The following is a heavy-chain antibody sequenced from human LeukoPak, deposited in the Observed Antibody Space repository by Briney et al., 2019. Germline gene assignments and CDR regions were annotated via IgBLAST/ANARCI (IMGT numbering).Heavy chain of an antibody. CDR3: ARDQGGARDY. V-gene: IGHV4-38-2*02. D-gene: IGHD1-26*01. Sequence: SETLSLTCTVSGYSISSGYYWGWIRQPPGKGLEWIGSIYHSGSTYYNPSLKSRVTISVDTSKNQFSLKLSSVTAADTAVYYCARDQGGARDYWGQGTLVTVSS. J-gene: IGHJ4*02. CDR2: IYHSGST. CDR1: GYSISSGYY.